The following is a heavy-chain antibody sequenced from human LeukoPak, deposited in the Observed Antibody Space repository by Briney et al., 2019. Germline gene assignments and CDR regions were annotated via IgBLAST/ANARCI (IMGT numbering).Heavy chain of an antibody. CDR2: INHSVST. CDR1: GGSFRDYY. CDR3: ARGRAFGGVIVY. D-gene: IGHD3-16*01. V-gene: IGHV4-34*01. Sequence: SETLSLTCAVYGGSFRDYYWSWIRQPPGKGLEWIGEINHSVSTNYSPSLKSRVTISVYTSKNQFSLKLSSVTAADTAVYYCARGRAFGGVIVYWGQGTLVTVSS. J-gene: IGHJ4*02.